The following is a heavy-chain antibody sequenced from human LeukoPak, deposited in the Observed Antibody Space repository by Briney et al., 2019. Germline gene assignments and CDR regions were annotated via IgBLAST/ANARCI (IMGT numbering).Heavy chain of an antibody. Sequence: PSETLSLTCTVSGGSISGSSWFWGWSRQPPGKGLEWIGSVSSAGTTYYNPSLKSRVTISVGTSKTQFSLKLSTVTAADTAIYYCSTYYFDSSGYLTGFDYWGQGTLVTVSS. CDR3: STYYFDSSGYLTGFDY. CDR2: VSSAGTT. CDR1: GGSISGSSWF. J-gene: IGHJ4*02. D-gene: IGHD3-22*01. V-gene: IGHV4-39*01.